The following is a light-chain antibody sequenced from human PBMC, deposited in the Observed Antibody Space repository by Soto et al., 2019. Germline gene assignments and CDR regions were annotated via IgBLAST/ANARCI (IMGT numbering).Light chain of an antibody. CDR2: DVS. CDR3: SSYTSSSTVI. CDR1: SSDVGGYNY. V-gene: IGLV2-14*03. Sequence: QSALTQPASVSGSPGQSITISCTGTSSDVGGYNYVSWYQQHPGRAPKLIIYDVSDRPSGVSDRFSGSKSGNTASLTISGLQAEDEADSYCSSYTSSSTVIFGGGTQLTVL. J-gene: IGLJ2*01.